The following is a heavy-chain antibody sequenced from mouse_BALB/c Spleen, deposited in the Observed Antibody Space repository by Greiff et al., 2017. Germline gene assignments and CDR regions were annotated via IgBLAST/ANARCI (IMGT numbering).Heavy chain of an antibody. Sequence: EVKVVESGAELVKPGASVKLSCTASGFNIKDTYMHWVKQRPEQGLEWIGRIDPANGNTKYDPKFQGKATITADTSSNTAYMQLSSLTSEDTAVYYCASDYGSPYAMDYWGQGTSVTVSS. V-gene: IGHV14-3*02. D-gene: IGHD1-1*01. J-gene: IGHJ4*01. CDR2: IDPANGNT. CDR1: GFNIKDTY. CDR3: ASDYGSPYAMDY.